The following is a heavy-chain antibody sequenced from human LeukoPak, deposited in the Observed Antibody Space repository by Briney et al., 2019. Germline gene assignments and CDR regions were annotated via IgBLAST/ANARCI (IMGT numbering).Heavy chain of an antibody. CDR2: LSYDGSEE. Sequence: PGGSLRLSCAVSGFTLSSYAVHWVRQAPGKGLEWVAVLSYDGSEENYGESVKGRFTISRDNSKNTVFLQMNGLRDDDTAVYYCSRGAYGSSYSYLDYWGQGTLVTVSS. D-gene: IGHD6-6*01. V-gene: IGHV3-30-3*01. J-gene: IGHJ4*02. CDR1: GFTLSSYA. CDR3: SRGAYGSSYSYLDY.